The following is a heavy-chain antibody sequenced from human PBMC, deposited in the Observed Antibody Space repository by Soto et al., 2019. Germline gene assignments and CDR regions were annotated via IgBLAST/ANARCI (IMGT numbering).Heavy chain of an antibody. CDR1: GGSLSSYY. V-gene: IGHV4-59*01. CDR2: IYYSGST. Sequence: QVQLQESGPGLVKPSETLSLTCTVSGGSLSSYYWSWIRQPPGKGLEWIGYIYYSGSTNYNPSLKSRVTISVDTSKNQFSLKLSSVTAADTAVYYCARAPRGNYGYPSYFDYWGQGTLVTVSS. CDR3: ARAPRGNYGYPSYFDY. J-gene: IGHJ4*02. D-gene: IGHD3-10*01.